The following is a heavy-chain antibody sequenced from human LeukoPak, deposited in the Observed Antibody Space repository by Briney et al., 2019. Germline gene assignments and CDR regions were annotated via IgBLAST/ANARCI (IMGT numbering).Heavy chain of an antibody. Sequence: GGSLRLSCAASGFTFSSYGMHRVRQAPGKGLEWVAVIWYDGSNKYYADSVKGRFTISRDNSKNTLYLQMNSLRAEDTAVYYCAKDLLWFGEYEDWFDPWGQGTLVTVSS. D-gene: IGHD3-10*01. CDR3: AKDLLWFGEYEDWFDP. J-gene: IGHJ5*02. CDR1: GFTFSSYG. CDR2: IWYDGSNK. V-gene: IGHV3-33*06.